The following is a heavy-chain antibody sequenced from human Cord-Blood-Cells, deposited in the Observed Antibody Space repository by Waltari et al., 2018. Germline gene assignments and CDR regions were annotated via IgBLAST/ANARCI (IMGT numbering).Heavy chain of an antibody. V-gene: IGHV4-39*01. CDR3: ARPYSSSWYYFDY. D-gene: IGHD6-13*01. Sequence: QLQLQESGPGLVKPSETLSLTCPVSGGSISSSSYYWGWIRQPPGKGLEWIGSIYYSGSTYYNPSLKSRVTISVDTSKNQFSLKLSSVTAADTAVYYCARPYSSSWYYFDYWGQGTLVTVSS. J-gene: IGHJ4*02. CDR2: IYYSGST. CDR1: GGSISSSSYY.